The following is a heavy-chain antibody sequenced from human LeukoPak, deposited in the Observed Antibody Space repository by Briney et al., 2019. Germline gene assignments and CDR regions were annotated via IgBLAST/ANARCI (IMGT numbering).Heavy chain of an antibody. Sequence: GGSLRLSCAASGFTFSSYDMHWVRQGIGKGLEWVSTIGIAGDTYYPGSVKGRFTISRENAKNSLYLQMNSLRVGDTAVYYCSPGSGHAFDIWGRGTMVPVSS. CDR3: SPGSGHAFDI. CDR2: IGIAGDT. CDR1: GFTFSSYD. D-gene: IGHD3-10*01. V-gene: IGHV3-13*01. J-gene: IGHJ3*02.